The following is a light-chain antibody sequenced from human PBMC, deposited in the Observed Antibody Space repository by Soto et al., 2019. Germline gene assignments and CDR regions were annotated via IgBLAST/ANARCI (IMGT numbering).Light chain of an antibody. V-gene: IGLV2-14*01. Sequence: QSALTQPASVSGSPGQSITISCTGTSSDVGGYNYVSWYQQNPGKAPELMIYEVSNRPSGVSNRFSGSTSGNTATLTISGLQAEDEVNYCYSSYTSISTPYVFGTGTKLTVL. CDR2: EVS. CDR1: SSDVGGYNY. J-gene: IGLJ1*01. CDR3: SSYTSISTPYV.